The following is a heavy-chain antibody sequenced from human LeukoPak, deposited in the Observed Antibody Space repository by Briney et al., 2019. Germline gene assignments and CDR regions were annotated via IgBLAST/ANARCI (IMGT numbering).Heavy chain of an antibody. Sequence: GGSLRLSCAASGFTFNSYAMSWVRQAPGRGPEWVSGISGSGFTTSYTDSVKGRFTISRDSSKNRLFLQMSSLRAEDTAIYYCARDGSYSSSDHYFDYWGQGTLVTVSS. V-gene: IGHV3-23*01. CDR2: ISGSGFTT. J-gene: IGHJ4*02. CDR3: ARDGSYSSSDHYFDY. D-gene: IGHD6-6*01. CDR1: GFTFNSYA.